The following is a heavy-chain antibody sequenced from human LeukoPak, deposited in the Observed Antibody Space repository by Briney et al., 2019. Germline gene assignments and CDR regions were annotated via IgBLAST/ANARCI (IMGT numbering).Heavy chain of an antibody. Sequence: GGSLRLSCTASGFTFSSYSMNWVRKSPGKGLEWVSSISSSSNHIYYADSVKGRFTISRDNPKNSLYLQMNSLRAEDTAVDYCARDPSSDDAFDIWGQGTMVTVSS. CDR1: GFTFSSYS. V-gene: IGHV3-21*01. CDR2: ISSSSNHI. CDR3: ARDPSSDDAFDI. J-gene: IGHJ3*02.